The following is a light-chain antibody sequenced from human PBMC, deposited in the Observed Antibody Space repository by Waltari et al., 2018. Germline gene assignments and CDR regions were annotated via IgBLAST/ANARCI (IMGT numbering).Light chain of an antibody. CDR3: QQRNSYPLT. J-gene: IGKJ4*01. V-gene: IGKV1-9*01. CDR1: QGISSY. CDR2: KAS. Sequence: DIQLTQSPSSLSASVGDRVTITCRASQGISSYLAWYQQKPGKAPKLLIYKASSLQSGVPSRSSGSGSGTEFTLTISSLQPQDFAVYYCQQRNSYPLTFGGGTKVEIK.